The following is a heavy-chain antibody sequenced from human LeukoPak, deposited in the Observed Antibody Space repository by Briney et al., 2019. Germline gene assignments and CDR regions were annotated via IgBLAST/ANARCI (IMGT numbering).Heavy chain of an antibody. V-gene: IGHV3-53*05. CDR1: GFTVSSDY. CDR3: ARNWFDP. Sequence: PGGSLRLSCAASGFTVSSDYMSWVRQAPGKGLEWVSVIYSGGSTYYADSVKGRFTISRDKSKNTVYLKMNRLRFEDTAMYYCARNWFDPWGQGTLVTVSS. J-gene: IGHJ5*02. CDR2: IYSGGST.